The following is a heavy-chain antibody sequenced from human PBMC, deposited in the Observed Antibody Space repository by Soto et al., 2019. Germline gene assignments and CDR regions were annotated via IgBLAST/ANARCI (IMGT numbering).Heavy chain of an antibody. Sequence: ASVKVSCKASGYTFTSYYMHWVRQAPGQGLEWMGIINPSGGSTSYAQKFQGRVTMTRDTSTSTVYMELSSLRSEDTAVYYCARVDSYCSGGSCFGNYYYYGMDVWGQGTTVTVSS. CDR1: GYTFTSYY. J-gene: IGHJ6*02. CDR3: ARVDSYCSGGSCFGNYYYYGMDV. CDR2: INPSGGST. V-gene: IGHV1-46*01. D-gene: IGHD2-15*01.